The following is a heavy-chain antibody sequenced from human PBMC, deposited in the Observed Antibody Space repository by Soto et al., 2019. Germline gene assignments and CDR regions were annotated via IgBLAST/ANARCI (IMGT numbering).Heavy chain of an antibody. CDR2: ISGSGGST. CDR3: PMSQYSSSINRNQFDY. D-gene: IGHD6-6*01. V-gene: IGHV3-23*01. J-gene: IGHJ4*02. CDR1: GFTFSSYA. Sequence: GGSLRLSCAASGFTFSSYAMSWVRQAPGKGLEWVSAISGSGGSTYYADSVKGRFTISRDNSKNTLYLQMNSLRAEDTAVYYCPMSQYSSSINRNQFDYWGQGTLLTASS.